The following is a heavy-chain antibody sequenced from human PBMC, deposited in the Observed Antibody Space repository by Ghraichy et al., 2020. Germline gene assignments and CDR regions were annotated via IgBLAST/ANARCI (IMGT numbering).Heavy chain of an antibody. J-gene: IGHJ6*02. V-gene: IGHV4-31*03. D-gene: IGHD4-11*01. Sequence: SETLSLTCTVSGGSISSGGYYWSWIRQHPGKGLEWIGYIYYSGSTYYNPSLKSRVTISVDTSKNQFSLKLSSVTAADTAVYYCARDRATVISPTGYGMDVWGQGTTVTVSS. CDR2: IYYSGST. CDR3: ARDRATVISPTGYGMDV. CDR1: GGSISSGGYY.